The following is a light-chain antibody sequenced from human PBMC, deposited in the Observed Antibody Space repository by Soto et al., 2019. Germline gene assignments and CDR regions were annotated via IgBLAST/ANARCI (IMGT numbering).Light chain of an antibody. CDR1: RTDVGGYNF. CDR3: CSYVSSKTYV. CDR2: EVS. V-gene: IGLV2-14*01. Sequence: QSALTQPASVSGSPGQSITISCTGTRTDVGGYNFVSWYQQHPGKAPKLIIYEVSNRPSGVSNRFSGSKSDNTASLTISGLQAEDEADYYCCSYVSSKTYVFGTGNKLTVL. J-gene: IGLJ1*01.